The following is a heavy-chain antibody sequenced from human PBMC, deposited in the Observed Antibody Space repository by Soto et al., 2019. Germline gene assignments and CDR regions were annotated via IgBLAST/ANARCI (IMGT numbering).Heavy chain of an antibody. J-gene: IGHJ6*02. CDR1: GFTFSSYE. CDR2: ISSSGSTI. D-gene: IGHD5-12*01. Sequence: AGSLTLSCAASGFTFSSYEMNWVRQAPGKGLEWVSYISSSGSTIYYADSVKGRFTISRDNAKNSLYLQMNSLRAEDTAVYYCARDRVNSGYDYLTNYYYYGMDVWGQGTTVTVSS. CDR3: ARDRVNSGYDYLTNYYYYGMDV. V-gene: IGHV3-48*03.